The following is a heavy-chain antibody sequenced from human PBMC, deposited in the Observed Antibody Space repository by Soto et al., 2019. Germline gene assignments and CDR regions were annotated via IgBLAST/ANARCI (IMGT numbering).Heavy chain of an antibody. V-gene: IGHV3-30*18. J-gene: IGHJ5*02. CDR3: AKDKWFDP. CDR1: GVTFSSYG. Sequence: QVQLVESGGGVVQPGRCLRFSCAASGVTFSSYGMHWVRQAPGKGLEWVAVISYDGSNKYYADSVKGRFTISRDNSKNTLYLQMNSLRAEDTAVYYCAKDKWFDPWGQGTLVTVSS. CDR2: ISYDGSNK.